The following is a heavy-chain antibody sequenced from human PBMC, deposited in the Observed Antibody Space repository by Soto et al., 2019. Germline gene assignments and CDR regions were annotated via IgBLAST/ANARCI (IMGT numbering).Heavy chain of an antibody. D-gene: IGHD4-17*01. V-gene: IGHV3-48*03. CDR1: GFTFSSYE. CDR2: ISSSGSTI. J-gene: IGHJ1*01. Sequence: GGSLRLSCAASGFTFSSYEMNWVRQAPGKGLEWVSYISSSGSTIYYADSVKGRFTISRDNAKNSLYLQMNSLRAEDTAVYYCARDVGYGDYAEYLQHWGQGTRVTVS. CDR3: ARDVGYGDYAEYLQH.